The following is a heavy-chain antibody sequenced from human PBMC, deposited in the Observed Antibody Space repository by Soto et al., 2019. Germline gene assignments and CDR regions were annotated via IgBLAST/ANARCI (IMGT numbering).Heavy chain of an antibody. V-gene: IGHV3-15*07. CDR3: TTEPPGYCSSTTCFSWIDS. Sequence: PGGSLRLSCEASVSGFTFTNAWMNWVRQAPGKGLEWVGRIKRTTDGGTTDYAAPVKDRFTISRGDSKNTFYLQMNSLKTEDTAVYYCTTEPPGYCSSTTCFSWIDSCGQGTLVTVSS. CDR2: IKRTTDGGTT. CDR1: VSGFTFTNAW. J-gene: IGHJ4*02. D-gene: IGHD2-2*01.